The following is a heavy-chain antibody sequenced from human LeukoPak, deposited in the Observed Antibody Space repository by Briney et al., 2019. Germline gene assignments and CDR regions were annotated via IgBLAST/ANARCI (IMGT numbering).Heavy chain of an antibody. CDR2: ISYDGSTE. J-gene: IGHJ4*02. D-gene: IGHD2-2*01. Sequence: GGSLRLSCAASGFTVSSNYMSWVRQAPGKGLEWVAVISYDGSTEYYIDSVKGRFTISRDNSKSTLYLQMNSLRAEDTAVYYCAKETYSTSWQLDSWGQGTLVTVSS. CDR1: GFTVSSNY. CDR3: AKETYSTSWQLDS. V-gene: IGHV3-30*18.